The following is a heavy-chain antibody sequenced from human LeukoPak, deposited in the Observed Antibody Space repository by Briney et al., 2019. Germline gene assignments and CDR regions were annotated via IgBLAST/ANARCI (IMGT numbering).Heavy chain of an antibody. J-gene: IGHJ6*03. D-gene: IGHD3-22*01. V-gene: IGHV4-34*01. CDR3: AKASGYYPRYYYYCMDV. CDR1: GGSFSGYY. Sequence: PSETLSLTCAVYGGSFSGYYWSWIRQPPGKGLEWIGEINHSGSTNYNPSLKSRVTISVDTSKNQFSLKLSSVTAADTAVYYCAKASGYYPRYYYYCMDVWGKGTTVTVSS. CDR2: INHSGST.